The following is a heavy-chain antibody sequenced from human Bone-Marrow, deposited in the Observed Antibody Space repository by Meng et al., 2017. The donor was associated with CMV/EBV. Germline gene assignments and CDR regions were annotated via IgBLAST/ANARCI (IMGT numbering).Heavy chain of an antibody. V-gene: IGHV1-2*02. CDR1: GYTFTGYY. D-gene: IGHD1-26*01. CDR2: INPNSGGT. CDR3: ARAPPRFRGWFDP. J-gene: IGHJ5*02. Sequence: ASVKVSCKASGYTFTGYYMHWVRQAPGQGLEWMGWINPNSGGTNYAQKFQGRVTMTRDTSISTAYMELSRLRSDDTAVYYCARAPPRFRGWFDPWGKGPLVPVSS.